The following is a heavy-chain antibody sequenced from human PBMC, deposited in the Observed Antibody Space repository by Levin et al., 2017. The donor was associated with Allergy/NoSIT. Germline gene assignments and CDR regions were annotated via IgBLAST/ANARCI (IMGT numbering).Heavy chain of an antibody. J-gene: IGHJ4*02. CDR3: ARGGYSPLVFDY. V-gene: IGHV4-59*01. CDR1: GGSISSYY. Sequence: SQTLSLTCTVSGGSISSYYWSWIRQPPGKGLEWIGYIYYSGSTNYNPSLTSRVTISVDTSKNQFPLKLSSVTAADTAVCYCARGGYSPLVFDYWGQGTLVTVSS. CDR2: IYYSGST. D-gene: IGHD5-18*01.